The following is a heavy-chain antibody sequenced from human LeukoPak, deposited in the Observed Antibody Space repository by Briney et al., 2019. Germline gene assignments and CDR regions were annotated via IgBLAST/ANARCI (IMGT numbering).Heavy chain of an antibody. CDR2: IYYSGST. V-gene: IGHV4-39*07. D-gene: IGHD3-10*01. CDR3: ARVTRLPDDAFDI. Sequence: SETLSLTCTVSGGSISSSSYYWGWIRQPPGKGLEWIGSIYYSGSTYYNPSLKSRVTISVDTSKNQFSLKLSSVTAADTAVYYCARVTRLPDDAFDIWGQGTMVTVSS. CDR1: GGSISSSSYY. J-gene: IGHJ3*02.